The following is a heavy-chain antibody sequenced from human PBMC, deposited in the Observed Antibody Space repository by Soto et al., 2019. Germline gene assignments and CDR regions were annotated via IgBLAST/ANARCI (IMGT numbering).Heavy chain of an antibody. CDR1: GFTFSSYA. D-gene: IGHD6-13*01. Sequence: GGSLRLSCAASGFTFSSYAMHWVRQAPGKGLEWVAVISYDGSNKYYADSVKGRFTISRDNSKNTLYLQMNSLRAEDTAVYYCARDQQLTRYYYYGMDVWGQGTTVTVSS. CDR3: ARDQQLTRYYYYGMDV. V-gene: IGHV3-30-3*01. CDR2: ISYDGSNK. J-gene: IGHJ6*02.